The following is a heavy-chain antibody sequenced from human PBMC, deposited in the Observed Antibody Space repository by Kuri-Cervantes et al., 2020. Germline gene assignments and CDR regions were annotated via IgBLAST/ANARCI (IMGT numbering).Heavy chain of an antibody. J-gene: IGHJ2*01. CDR2: INHSGST. Sequence: SETLSLTCAVHGGSFSGYYWSWIRQPPGKGLEWIGEINHSGSTNYNPSLKSLVTISVDTSKNQFSLELSSVTAADTAVYYCARVRRGTTAIEYWYFDLWGRGTLVTVSS. D-gene: IGHD4-17*01. CDR1: GGSFSGYY. CDR3: ARVRRGTTAIEYWYFDL. V-gene: IGHV4-34*01.